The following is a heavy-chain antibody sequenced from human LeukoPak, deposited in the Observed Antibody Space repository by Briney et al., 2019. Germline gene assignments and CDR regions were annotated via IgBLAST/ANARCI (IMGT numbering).Heavy chain of an antibody. Sequence: GGSLRLSCSASGVTFTHYYMSWIRQAPGKGLEWVSYISPSGTVIYYGDSVKGRFTISRDNAKKSLYLQMNSLRAEDTAVYYCARDYNCWGQGTLVTVSS. V-gene: IGHV3-11*01. CDR3: ARDYNC. J-gene: IGHJ4*02. D-gene: IGHD3-10*01. CDR1: GVTFTHYY. CDR2: ISPSGTVI.